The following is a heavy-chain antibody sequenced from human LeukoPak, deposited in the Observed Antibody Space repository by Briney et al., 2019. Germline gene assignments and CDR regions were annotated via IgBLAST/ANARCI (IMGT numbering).Heavy chain of an antibody. V-gene: IGHV4-31*03. Sequence: KPSQTLSLTCTVSGGSISSGGYYWSWIRQHPGKGLEWIGYIYYSGSTYYNPSLKSRVTISVDTSKNQFSLKLSSVTAADTAVYYCARVGKAIFGVVIISGAFDIWGQGTMVTVSS. D-gene: IGHD3-3*01. CDR3: ARVGKAIFGVVIISGAFDI. J-gene: IGHJ3*02. CDR2: IYYSGST. CDR1: GGSISSGGYY.